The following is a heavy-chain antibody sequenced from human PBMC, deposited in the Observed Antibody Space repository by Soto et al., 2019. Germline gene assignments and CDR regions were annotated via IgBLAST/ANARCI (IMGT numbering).Heavy chain of an antibody. CDR3: ARCWGNSCPKGAFDI. V-gene: IGHV1-3*01. D-gene: IGHD2-2*01. CDR1: GYTFTSYA. Sequence: WASVKVSCKASGYTFTSYAMHWVRQAPGQRLEWMGWINAGNGNTKYSQKFQGRVTITRDTSASTAYMELSSLRSEDTAVYYCARCWGNSCPKGAFDIWGQGTMVTVSS. J-gene: IGHJ3*02. CDR2: INAGNGNT.